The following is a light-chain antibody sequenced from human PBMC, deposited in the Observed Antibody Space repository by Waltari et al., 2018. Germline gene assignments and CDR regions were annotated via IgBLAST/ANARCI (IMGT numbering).Light chain of an antibody. J-gene: IGLJ2*01. CDR2: LNSDGSH. V-gene: IGLV4-69*01. Sequence: QLVLTQSPSASASLGASVKLTCTLSSGHSSYAIARHQQQPEKGPRYLMKLNSDGSHSKGDGIPDRFSGSSSGAERYLTISSLQSDDEADYYCQTWGTGSVVFGGGTKLTVL. CDR3: QTWGTGSVV. CDR1: SGHSSYA.